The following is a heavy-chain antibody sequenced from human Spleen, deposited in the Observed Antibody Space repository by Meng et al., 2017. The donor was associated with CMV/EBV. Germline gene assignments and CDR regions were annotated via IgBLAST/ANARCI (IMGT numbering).Heavy chain of an antibody. Sequence: ASVKVSCKVSGYNIIELSMQWVRQAPGKGLEWMGGFDPEDGETIYAQKFQGRVRLTEDTSTNTAYMELSRLRSDDTAVYYCARVHYYDSSGYYPGYYYYYGMDVWGQGTTVTVSS. J-gene: IGHJ6*02. V-gene: IGHV1-24*01. CDR1: GYNIIELS. D-gene: IGHD3-22*01. CDR2: FDPEDGET. CDR3: ARVHYYDSSGYYPGYYYYYGMDV.